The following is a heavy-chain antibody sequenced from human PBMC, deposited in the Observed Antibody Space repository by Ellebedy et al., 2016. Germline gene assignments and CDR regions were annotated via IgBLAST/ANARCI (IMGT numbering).Heavy chain of an antibody. CDR1: GFTFHAYW. CDR3: ARTWIRDYFDY. Sequence: GGSLRLXCAASGFTFHAYWMHWVRQAPGKGLLWVSRLNSDGTDTSYADSVKGRFTISRDTSKNTLYLQLDRLRAEDTAVYYCARTWIRDYFDYWGQGTLVTVSS. V-gene: IGHV3-74*01. J-gene: IGHJ4*02. CDR2: LNSDGTDT. D-gene: IGHD5-12*01.